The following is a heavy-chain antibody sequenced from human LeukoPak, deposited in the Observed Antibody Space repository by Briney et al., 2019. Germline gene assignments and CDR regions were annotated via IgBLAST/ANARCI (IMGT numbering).Heavy chain of an antibody. J-gene: IGHJ6*02. D-gene: IGHD3-22*01. V-gene: IGHV3-53*01. CDR1: GFTFSSYN. CDR2: IYSGGST. CDR3: ARAPYYYDSSGYYAYYYYGMDV. Sequence: PGGSLRLSCAASGFTFSSYNMSWVRQAPGKGLEWVSVIYSGGSTYYADSVKGRFTISRDNSKNTLYLQMNSLRAEDTAVYYCARAPYYYDSSGYYAYYYYGMDVWGQGTTVTVSS.